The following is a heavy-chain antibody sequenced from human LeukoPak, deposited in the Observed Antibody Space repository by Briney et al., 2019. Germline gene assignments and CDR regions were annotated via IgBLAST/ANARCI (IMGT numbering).Heavy chain of an antibody. V-gene: IGHV1-8*01. Sequence: ASVKVSCKASGYTFTSYDINWVRQATGQGLEWMGWMNPNSGNTGYAQKFQGRVTMTRNTSISIAYVELSSLRSEDTAVYYCASWAPATPASGSHRDYWGQGTLVTVSS. CDR2: MNPNSGNT. CDR3: ASWAPATPASGSHRDY. CDR1: GYTFTSYD. D-gene: IGHD1-26*01. J-gene: IGHJ4*02.